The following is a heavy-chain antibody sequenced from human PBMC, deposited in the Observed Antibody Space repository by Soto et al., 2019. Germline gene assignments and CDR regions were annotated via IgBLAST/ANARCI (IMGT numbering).Heavy chain of an antibody. CDR1: GGSISSGGYY. CDR3: ARDRPYSSSWYGWFDP. CDR2: IYYSGST. D-gene: IGHD6-13*01. J-gene: IGHJ5*02. Sequence: PSETLSLTCTVSGGSISSGGYYWSWIRQHPGKGLEWIGYIYYSGSTYYNPSLKSRVTISVDTSKNQFSLKLSSVTAADTAVYYCARDRPYSSSWYGWFDPWGQGISVTVSS. V-gene: IGHV4-31*02.